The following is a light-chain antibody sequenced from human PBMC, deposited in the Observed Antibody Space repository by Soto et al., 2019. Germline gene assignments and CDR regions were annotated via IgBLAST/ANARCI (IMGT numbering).Light chain of an antibody. CDR2: LAS. Sequence: IQLTQSPASLSASVGDRVTITCRASQRIRNYLAWYQQKPRKAPQLLIYLASTLQGGVPSRFSGSGSGTDFSLTISSLQPEDVATYYCQYLNSFPLTFGGGPKVDI. CDR1: QRIRNY. CDR3: QYLNSFPLT. J-gene: IGKJ4*01. V-gene: IGKV1-9*01.